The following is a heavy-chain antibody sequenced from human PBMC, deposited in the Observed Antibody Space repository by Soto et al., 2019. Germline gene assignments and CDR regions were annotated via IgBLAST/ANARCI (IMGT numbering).Heavy chain of an antibody. J-gene: IGHJ6*02. Sequence: QVQLVQSGAEVKKPGSSVKVSCKASGGTFSSYAISWVRQAPGQGLEWMGGIIPIFGTANYAQKFQGRVTITADEYTSSAYMELSSLRSEDTAVYYCARGGFYDYVWGSYRSYYYYGMDVWGQGTTVTVSS. CDR3: ARGGFYDYVWGSYRSYYYYGMDV. CDR1: GGTFSSYA. D-gene: IGHD3-16*02. CDR2: IIPIFGTA. V-gene: IGHV1-69*01.